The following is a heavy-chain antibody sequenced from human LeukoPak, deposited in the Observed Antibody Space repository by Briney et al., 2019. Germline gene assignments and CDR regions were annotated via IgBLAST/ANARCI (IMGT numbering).Heavy chain of an antibody. CDR2: IWYDGSNK. D-gene: IGHD2-2*01. CDR1: GFTFSSYG. V-gene: IGHV3-33*06. CDR3: AKEYCSSTSCYFYY. Sequence: GRSLRLSCAASGFTFSSYGMHWVRQAPGKGLEWVAVIWYDGSNKYYADSVKGRFTIARDNSKNTLYLQMNSLRAEDTAVYYCAKEYCSSTSCYFYYWGQGTLVTVSS. J-gene: IGHJ4*02.